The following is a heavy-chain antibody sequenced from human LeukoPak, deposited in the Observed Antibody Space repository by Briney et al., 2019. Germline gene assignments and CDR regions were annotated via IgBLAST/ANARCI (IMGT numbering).Heavy chain of an antibody. CDR2: IYTSGST. Sequence: PSETLSLTCTVSGGSISSYYWSWIRQPPGKGLEWIGYIYTSGSTNYNPSLKSRVTISVDTSKNQFSLRLSSVTAADTAVYYCARHGGETIVAMILHAFDIWGQGTMVTVSS. V-gene: IGHV4-4*09. CDR3: ARHGGETIVAMILHAFDI. CDR1: GGSISSYY. D-gene: IGHD5-12*01. J-gene: IGHJ3*02.